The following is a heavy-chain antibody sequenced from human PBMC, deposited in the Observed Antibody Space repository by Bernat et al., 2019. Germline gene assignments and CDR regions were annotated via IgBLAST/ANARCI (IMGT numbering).Heavy chain of an antibody. D-gene: IGHD3-16*02. V-gene: IGHV3-23*01. Sequence: EVQLLESGGGLVQPGGSLRLSCAASGFTFSSYAMSWVRQAPGKGLEWVSAISGSGGSTYYADSVKGRFTISRDNSKNTLYLQMNSLRAEDTAVFYCAKFAMISFGGVIVISYFDYWDQGTLVTVSS. CDR2: ISGSGGST. J-gene: IGHJ4*02. CDR1: GFTFSSYA. CDR3: AKFAMISFGGVIVISYFDY.